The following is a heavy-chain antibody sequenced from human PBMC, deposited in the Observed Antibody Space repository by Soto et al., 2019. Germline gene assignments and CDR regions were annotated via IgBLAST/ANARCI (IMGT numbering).Heavy chain of an antibody. CDR3: ARVRPGHYMDV. Sequence: PGGSLRLSCAASGFTFSSCVMHWVRQAPGKGLEWVSSIWHDGGNKFYADSVKGRFTISRDNSKNTLYLQMDSLRAEDTAVYYCARVRPGHYMDVWGKGTTVTVSS. J-gene: IGHJ6*03. CDR1: GFTFSSCV. D-gene: IGHD6-25*01. V-gene: IGHV3-33*01. CDR2: IWHDGGNK.